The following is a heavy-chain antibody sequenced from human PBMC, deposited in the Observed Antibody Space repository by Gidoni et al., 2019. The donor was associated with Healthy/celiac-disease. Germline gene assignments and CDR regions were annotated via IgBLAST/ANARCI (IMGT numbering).Heavy chain of an antibody. V-gene: IGHV4-34*01. CDR1: GGSFSGYY. CDR3: ERASGSGWLTPSYYFDY. Sequence: QVQLQQWGAGLLKPSETLSLTCAVYGGSFSGYYWSWIRQPPGKGLEWIGEINHSGSTNYNPSLKSRVTISVDTSKNQFALKLSSVTAADTAVYYCERASGSGWLTPSYYFDYWGQGTLVTVSS. CDR2: INHSGST. D-gene: IGHD6-19*01. J-gene: IGHJ4*02.